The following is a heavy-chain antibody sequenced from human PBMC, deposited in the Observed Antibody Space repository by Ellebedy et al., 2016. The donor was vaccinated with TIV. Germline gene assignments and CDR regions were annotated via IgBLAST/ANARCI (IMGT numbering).Heavy chain of an antibody. CDR3: ASGGVYTYFFDY. V-gene: IGHV4-31*03. J-gene: IGHJ4*02. CDR2: ISYSGSA. CDR1: GGSISSGGYY. Sequence: MPSETLSLTCTVSGGSISSGGYYWSWIRQHPGKGLEWIGYISYSGSAYYNPSLKSRVTISMDTSENHFSLELSSVTAADTAVYYCASGGVYTYFFDYWGQGTLVTVSS. D-gene: IGHD2-8*01.